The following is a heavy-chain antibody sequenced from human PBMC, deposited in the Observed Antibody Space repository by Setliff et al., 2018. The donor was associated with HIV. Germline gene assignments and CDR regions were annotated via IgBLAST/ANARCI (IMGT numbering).Heavy chain of an antibody. CDR3: AKSSHYYDIWSAFKAGRHADEFDV. V-gene: IGHV3-23*01. J-gene: IGHJ3*01. CDR1: GFILSEYT. CDR2: IGGSGT. Sequence: PGGSLRLSCAGSGFILSEYTISWVRQTPGKGLEWVSAIGGSGTYYADSVKGRFTISRDNSKNTVYLQMNSLRAEDTAVYYCAKSSHYYDIWSAFKAGRHADEFDVWGQGTMVTVSS. D-gene: IGHD3-3*01.